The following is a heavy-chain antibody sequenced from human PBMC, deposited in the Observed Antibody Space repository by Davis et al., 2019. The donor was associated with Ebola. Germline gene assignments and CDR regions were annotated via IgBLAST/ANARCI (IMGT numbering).Heavy chain of an antibody. CDR1: GFTFSSYG. CDR2: ISYDGSNK. V-gene: IGHV3-30*18. D-gene: IGHD2-21*02. Sequence: PGGSLRLSCAASGFTFSSYGMHWVRQAPGKGLEWVAVISYDGSNKYYADSVKGRFTISRDNSKNTLYLQMNSLRAEDTAVYYCAKEDLWGCGGDCPYYFDYWGQGTLVTVSS. J-gene: IGHJ4*02. CDR3: AKEDLWGCGGDCPYYFDY.